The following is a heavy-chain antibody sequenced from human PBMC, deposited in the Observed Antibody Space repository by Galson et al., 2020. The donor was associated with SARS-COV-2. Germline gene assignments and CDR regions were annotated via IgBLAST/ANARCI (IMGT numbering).Heavy chain of an antibody. CDR2: INPDGSQT. CDR3: TSCGGSAVAGFD. J-gene: IGHJ4*02. Sequence: QLGESLKISCAASRFRFSDFWMTWVRQAPGKGLEWVGNINPDGSQTYYMDSMKGRFTISRDNAKNSLYLQMNSLGVEDTAVYYCTSCGGSAVAGFDRGQGTLVTVSS. CDR1: RFRFSDFW. V-gene: IGHV3-7*02. D-gene: IGHD6-19*01.